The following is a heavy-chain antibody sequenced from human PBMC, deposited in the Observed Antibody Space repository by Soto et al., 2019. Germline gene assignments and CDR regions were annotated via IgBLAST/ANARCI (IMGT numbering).Heavy chain of an antibody. J-gene: IGHJ6*02. Sequence: PSETQFLTSTVSALNIGSRNWWTWVRQSPGKGLKWIWEIHHSGSTNYNPSLKSRLTISVDNSMNQFYLKLTSVTAADTAVYYCVVTSYYDSSGYYGMDVWGQGTTVTVSS. V-gene: IGHV4-4*02. CDR2: IHHSGST. CDR3: VVTSYYDSSGYYGMDV. D-gene: IGHD3-22*01. CDR1: ALNIGSRNW.